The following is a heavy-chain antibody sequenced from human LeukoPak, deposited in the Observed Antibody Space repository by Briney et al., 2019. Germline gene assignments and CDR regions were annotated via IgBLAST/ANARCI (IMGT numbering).Heavy chain of an antibody. CDR3: VRGDRRDL. D-gene: IGHD5-24*01. J-gene: IGHJ4*02. V-gene: IGHV3-21*01. Sequence: PGRSLRLSCAASGFTFSSYGVNWVRQAPGKGLEWLSSISSSGQSKYYADSVRGRFIISRDNAKKLLELQMNSLRAEDTAVYYCVRGDRRDLWGQGTLVTVSS. CDR2: ISSSGQSK. CDR1: GFTFSSYG.